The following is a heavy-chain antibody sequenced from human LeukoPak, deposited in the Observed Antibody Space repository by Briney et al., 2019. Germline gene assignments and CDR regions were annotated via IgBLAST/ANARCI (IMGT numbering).Heavy chain of an antibody. D-gene: IGHD5-24*01. CDR1: GLTFSSYW. V-gene: IGHV3-7*01. CDR2: IKQDGSEK. J-gene: IGHJ4*02. Sequence: GWSLSLSCAASGLTFSSYWMSWVRQAPGKGLEWVASIKQDGSEKYYMDSVKGRFTISRDNAKNSLYLQMNSLRAEDTAVYYCAPEIENWGRGTLVTVSS. CDR3: APEIEN.